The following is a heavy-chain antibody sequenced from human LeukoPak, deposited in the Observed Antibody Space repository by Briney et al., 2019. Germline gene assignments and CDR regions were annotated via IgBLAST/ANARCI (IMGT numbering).Heavy chain of an antibody. V-gene: IGHV4-59*12. CDR2: IYYSGST. CDR1: GGSISSYY. D-gene: IGHD3-10*01. Sequence: PSETLSLTCTVSGGSISSYYWSWIRQPPGKGLEWIGYIYYSGSTNYKPSLKSRVTISVDTSKNQFSLKVNSVTAADTAVYYCAREGPMFDSGSYSKSLGYWGQGILVTVSS. CDR3: AREGPMFDSGSYSKSLGY. J-gene: IGHJ4*02.